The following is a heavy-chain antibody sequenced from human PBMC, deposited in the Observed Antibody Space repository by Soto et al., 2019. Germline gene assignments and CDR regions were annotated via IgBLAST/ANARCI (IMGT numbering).Heavy chain of an antibody. V-gene: IGHV3-48*01. CDR1: GFTFNNYG. D-gene: IGHD2-2*01. Sequence: EVQLVESGGGLVQPGGSLRLSCAASGFTFNNYGMYWVRQAPGKGLEWVSYISSSGSNIYYADSVKGRFTISRDNARNTLQLQIVTRRADETTVYYCSRNTRRGSNTSCYYDYYYYYMDVWGKGTTVTVSS. CDR2: ISSSGSNI. J-gene: IGHJ6*03. CDR3: SRNTRRGSNTSCYYDYYYYYMDV.